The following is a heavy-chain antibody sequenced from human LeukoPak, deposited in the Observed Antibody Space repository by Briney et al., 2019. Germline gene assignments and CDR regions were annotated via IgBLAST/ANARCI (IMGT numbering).Heavy chain of an antibody. J-gene: IGHJ4*02. Sequence: ASVKVSCKASGYTFTGYYMHWVRQAPGQGLEWMGWINLHSGDTNYAQKFQGRVTMTRDTSISTAYMELSRLRSDDTAVYYCARDPPYYDVLTGYDWGQGTLVTVSS. CDR3: ARDPPYYDVLTGYD. D-gene: IGHD3-9*01. V-gene: IGHV1-2*02. CDR2: INLHSGDT. CDR1: GYTFTGYY.